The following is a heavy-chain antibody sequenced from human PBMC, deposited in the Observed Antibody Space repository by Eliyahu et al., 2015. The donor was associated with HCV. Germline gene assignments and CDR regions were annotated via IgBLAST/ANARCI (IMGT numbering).Heavy chain of an antibody. CDR3: ARAEGQPDAFDI. CDR1: GFPFSDYY. Sequence: QVQLVESGXGLVKPRGSLRLSCAASGFPFSDYYMNWIRQAPGKGLEWVSYVSSSGSTIYYADSVKGRFTISRDNAKNSLYLQMNSLRADDTAVYYCARAEGQPDAFDIWGQGTMVTVSS. V-gene: IGHV3-11*01. CDR2: VSSSGSTI. J-gene: IGHJ3*02.